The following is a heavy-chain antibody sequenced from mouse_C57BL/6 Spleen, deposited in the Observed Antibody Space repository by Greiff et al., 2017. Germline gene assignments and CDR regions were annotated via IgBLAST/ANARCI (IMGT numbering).Heavy chain of an antibody. V-gene: IGHV1-55*01. CDR1: GYTFTSYW. CDR3: ARSGYGIPYFDY. CDR2: IYPGSGST. D-gene: IGHD2-1*01. J-gene: IGHJ2*01. Sequence: QVQLQQPGAELVKPGASVTMSCKASGYTFTSYWITWVKQRPGQGLEWLGDIYPGSGSTNYNEKFKSKATLTVDTSSSTAYMQLSSLTSEDSAVYYCARSGYGIPYFDYWGQGTTLTVSS.